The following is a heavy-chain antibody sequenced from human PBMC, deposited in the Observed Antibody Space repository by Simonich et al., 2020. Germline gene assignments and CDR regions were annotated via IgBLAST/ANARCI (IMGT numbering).Heavy chain of an antibody. CDR1: GFTFSSYD. Sequence: EVQLVESGGGLVQPGGSLRLSCAASGFTFSSYDMHWVRQATEKSMGWCVTMGTAGDKNIPGSVKGRFTISRENAKNSLYLQMNSLRAGDTAVYYCARGGYSGSYNWFDPWGQGTLVTVSS. D-gene: IGHD1-26*01. V-gene: IGHV3-13*01. J-gene: IGHJ5*02. CDR3: ARGGYSGSYNWFDP. CDR2: MGTAGDK.